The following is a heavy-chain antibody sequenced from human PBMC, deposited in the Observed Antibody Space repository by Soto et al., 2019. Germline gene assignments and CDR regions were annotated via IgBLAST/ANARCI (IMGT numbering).Heavy chain of an antibody. D-gene: IGHD3-3*01. CDR2: TSNRGTAF. CDR1: GSTFSDYY. Sequence: GSLRLSCAASGSTFSDYYMSWIRQSPGKCLEWVSCTSNRGTAFYYADSVKGLFTISRDNANNSLYLQMNSLRAEDTAVYYCASSKGYSHGYGYYYVSACGQGTLVTVSS. J-gene: IGHJ5*02. V-gene: IGHV3-11*01. CDR3: ASSKGYSHGYGYYYVSA.